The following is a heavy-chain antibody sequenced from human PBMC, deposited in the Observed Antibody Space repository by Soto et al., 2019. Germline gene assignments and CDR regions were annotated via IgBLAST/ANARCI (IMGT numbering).Heavy chain of an antibody. CDR1: GLSFSRHW. Sequence: EVQLVESGGGLVQPGGSLTLSCAASGLSFSRHWMHWVRQVPGEGLVWVSRISDGTDTSYADSVKGRFTISRDNVKNTLHLQMNSLRVEDTAVYYCTGVFDYWGQGTLVTVFS. CDR3: TGVFDY. V-gene: IGHV3-74*01. J-gene: IGHJ4*02. CDR2: ISDGTDT.